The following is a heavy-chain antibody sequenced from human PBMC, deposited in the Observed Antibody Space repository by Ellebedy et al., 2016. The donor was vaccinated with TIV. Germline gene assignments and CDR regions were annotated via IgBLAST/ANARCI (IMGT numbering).Heavy chain of an antibody. V-gene: IGHV3-30*03. J-gene: IGHJ5*02. CDR2: ISPDGDYE. CDR1: GFIFHSYG. CDR3: ARENGDWGQHTKRMFDP. D-gene: IGHD7-27*01. Sequence: PGGSLRLSCVASGFIFHSYGTDWVRQAPGKGLEWVAFISPDGDYENYADSVKDRFSITRDNSTSALYLEVTSLRSEDTAVYYCARENGDWGQHTKRMFDPWGQGTLVTVSS.